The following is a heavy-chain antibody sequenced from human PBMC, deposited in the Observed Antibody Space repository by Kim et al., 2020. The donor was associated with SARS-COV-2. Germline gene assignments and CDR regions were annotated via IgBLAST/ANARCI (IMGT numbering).Heavy chain of an antibody. J-gene: IGHJ6*02. V-gene: IGHV3-30*18. CDR1: GFTFISYG. Sequence: GGSLRLSCAASGFTFISYGMHWVRQAPGKGLEWVAAISYDGSNKYYADSVKGRFTISRDNSKNTLYLQMNSLRAEDTAVYYCAKDRRRSTLSRGVIIPPQRGYGMDVWGQGTTVTVSS. D-gene: IGHD3-10*01. CDR3: AKDRRRSTLSRGVIIPPQRGYGMDV. CDR2: ISYDGSNK.